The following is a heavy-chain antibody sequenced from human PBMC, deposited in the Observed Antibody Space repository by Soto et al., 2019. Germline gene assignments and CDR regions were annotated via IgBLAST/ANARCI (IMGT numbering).Heavy chain of an antibody. CDR1: GFTFSGSA. CDR2: IRSKANSYAT. J-gene: IGHJ4*02. CDR3: TRRYYDSSGYYYDY. D-gene: IGHD3-22*01. V-gene: IGHV3-73*01. Sequence: GGSLRLSCAASGFTFSGSAMHWVRQASGKGLEWVGRIRSKANSYATAYAASVKGRFTISRDDSKNTAYLQMNSLKTEDTAVYYCTRRYYDSSGYYYDYWGQGTLVTVSS.